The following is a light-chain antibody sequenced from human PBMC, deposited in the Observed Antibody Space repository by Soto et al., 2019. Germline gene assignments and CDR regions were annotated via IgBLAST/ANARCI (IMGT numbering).Light chain of an antibody. Sequence: EIVLTQSPATLSLSPGERATLSCRASQSVSSYLAWYQQKPGQAPRLLIYDAYNRATGIPARFSGSGSGTDFSLSISSLVPEDFAVYYCQQRSNWLTFGGGTKLDIK. J-gene: IGKJ4*01. CDR2: DAY. V-gene: IGKV3-11*01. CDR3: QQRSNWLT. CDR1: QSVSSY.